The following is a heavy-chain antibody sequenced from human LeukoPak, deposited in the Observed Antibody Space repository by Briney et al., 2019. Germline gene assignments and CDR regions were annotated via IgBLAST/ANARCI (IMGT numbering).Heavy chain of an antibody. CDR3: AAMYVGDAFDI. Sequence: ASVKVSCKASGYTFTGYYMHWVRQAPGQGLEWMGWINPNSGGTYYAQKFQGRVTMTRDTSISTAYMELSRLRSDDTAVYYCAAMYVGDAFDIWGQGTMVTVSS. CDR2: INPNSGGT. D-gene: IGHD2-8*01. J-gene: IGHJ3*02. V-gene: IGHV1-2*02. CDR1: GYTFTGYY.